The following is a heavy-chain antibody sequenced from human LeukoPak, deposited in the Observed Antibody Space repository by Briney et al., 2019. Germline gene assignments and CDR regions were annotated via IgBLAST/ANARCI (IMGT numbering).Heavy chain of an antibody. D-gene: IGHD6-13*01. CDR1: GGSISSSSYY. CDR3: ARHVGSSWYQWIDY. V-gene: IGHV4-39*01. Sequence: EXXSLTCTVSGGSISSSSYYWGWIRQPPGKGLEWVGSIYYSVSTYYNPSPKSRVTISVDTSKNQFSLKLSSVTAADTAVYYCARHVGSSWYQWIDYWGQGTLVTVSS. CDR2: IYYSVST. J-gene: IGHJ4*02.